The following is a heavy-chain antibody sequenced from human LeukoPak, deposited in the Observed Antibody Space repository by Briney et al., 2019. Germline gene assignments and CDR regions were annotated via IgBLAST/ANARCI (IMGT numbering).Heavy chain of an antibody. D-gene: IGHD3-10*01. CDR1: GGTFSSYA. J-gene: IGHJ5*02. Sequence: SVKVSCKASGGTFSSYAISWVRQAPGQGLEWMGGIIPIFGTANYAQKFQGRVTITADKSTSTAYMELSSLRSEDTAVYYCARGYHRYYSGSGRWYNWFDPWGQGTLVTVSS. CDR2: IIPIFGTA. CDR3: ARGYHRYYSGSGRWYNWFDP. V-gene: IGHV1-69*06.